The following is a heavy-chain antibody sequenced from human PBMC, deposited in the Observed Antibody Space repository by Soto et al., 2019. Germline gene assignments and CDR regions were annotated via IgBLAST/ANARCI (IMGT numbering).Heavy chain of an antibody. Sequence: SETLSLTCTVSGGSISSYYWSWIRQPPGKGLEWIGYIYYSGSTNYNPSLKSRATISVDTSKIQFSLKLSSVTAADTDVYYCASTPIVGATTIKSYFDYWGQGTLVTDSS. CDR3: ASTPIVGATTIKSYFDY. CDR1: GGSISSYY. J-gene: IGHJ4*02. CDR2: IYYSGST. V-gene: IGHV4-59*01. D-gene: IGHD1-26*01.